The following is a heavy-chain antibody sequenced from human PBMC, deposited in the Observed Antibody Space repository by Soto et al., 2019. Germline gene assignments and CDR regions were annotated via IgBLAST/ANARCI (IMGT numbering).Heavy chain of an antibody. CDR2: IYTSGST. D-gene: IGHD3-16*02. J-gene: IGHJ3*02. CDR3: ARGAYVWGSYRYDAFDI. Sequence: SETLSLTCTVSGGSISSYYWSWIRQPAGTGLEWIGRIYTSGSTNYNPSLKSRATMSVDTSKNQFSLKLSSVTAADTAVYYCARGAYVWGSYRYDAFDIWGQGTMVTVSS. V-gene: IGHV4-4*07. CDR1: GGSISSYY.